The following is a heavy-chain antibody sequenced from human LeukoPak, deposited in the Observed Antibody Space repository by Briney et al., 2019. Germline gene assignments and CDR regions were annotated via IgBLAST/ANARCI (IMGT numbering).Heavy chain of an antibody. J-gene: IGHJ6*02. V-gene: IGHV3-21*01. Sequence: PGGSLRLSCAASGFTFSSYSMNWVRQAPGKGLEWVSSISSSSSSYIYYVDSVKGRFTISRDNAKNSLYLQMNSLRAEDTAVYYCARGTEWVVTTQTYYYYGMDVWGQGTTVTVSS. CDR2: ISSSSSSYI. CDR3: ARGTEWVVTTQTYYYYGMDV. CDR1: GFTFSSYS. D-gene: IGHD6-19*01.